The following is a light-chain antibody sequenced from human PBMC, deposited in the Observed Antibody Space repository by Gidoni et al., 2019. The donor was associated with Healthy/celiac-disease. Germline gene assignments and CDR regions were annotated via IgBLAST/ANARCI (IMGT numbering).Light chain of an antibody. CDR2: GDS. CDR1: SSNIGAGYD. V-gene: IGLV1-40*01. J-gene: IGLJ3*02. CDR3: QSYDSSLSGWV. Sequence: QSVLTQPPSVSGAPGQRVTISCTGNSSNIGAGYDVHWYQQLPGTAPKLLIFGDSNRPSGVPDRFSGSKSGTSASLAITGLQAEDEADYYCQSYDSSLSGWVFGGGTKLTV.